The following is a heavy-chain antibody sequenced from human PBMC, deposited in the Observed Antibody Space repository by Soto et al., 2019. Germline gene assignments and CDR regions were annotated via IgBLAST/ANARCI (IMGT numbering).Heavy chain of an antibody. CDR1: VVSINTGGYS. J-gene: IGHJ4*02. CDR2: IYQSGST. Sequence: QVQLQESGPGLVKPSQTLSLTCAVSVVSINTGGYSWNWIRQSPGKALEWMGHIYQSGSTYYKPSLKGRITISVDMSNNDFSLEVTSVTPADTAVYFCARGDYNDYFDFWGQGALVTVSS. CDR3: ARGDYNDYFDF. V-gene: IGHV4-30-2*06. D-gene: IGHD4-4*01.